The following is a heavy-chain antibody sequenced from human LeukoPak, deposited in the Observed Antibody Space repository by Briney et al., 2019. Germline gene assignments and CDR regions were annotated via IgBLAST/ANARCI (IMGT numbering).Heavy chain of an antibody. J-gene: IGHJ4*02. D-gene: IGHD3-9*01. V-gene: IGHV3-23*01. CDR2: ISGSGGST. Sequence: PGGSLRLSCAASGFTSSSYAMSWVRQAPGKGLEWVSAISGSGGSTYYADSVKGRFTISRDNSKNTLYLQMNSLRAEDTAVYYCAKDQQGWPDIFDYWGQGTLVTVSS. CDR3: AKDQQGWPDIFDY. CDR1: GFTSSSYA.